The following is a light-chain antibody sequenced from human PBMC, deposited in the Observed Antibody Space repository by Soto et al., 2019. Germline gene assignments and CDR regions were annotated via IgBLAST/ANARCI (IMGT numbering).Light chain of an antibody. CDR1: QSVSSNY. Sequence: EILLTQSPGTLSLSPGERATLSCRASQSVSSNYFGWYQQTPGQATRLLIYAASNKITGIPCRFSGSGSGTDFTLTITRLEPEDVAIYHCQKYGSPPRTFGQGTKLEIK. CDR2: AAS. V-gene: IGKV3-20*01. CDR3: QKYGSPPRT. J-gene: IGKJ1*01.